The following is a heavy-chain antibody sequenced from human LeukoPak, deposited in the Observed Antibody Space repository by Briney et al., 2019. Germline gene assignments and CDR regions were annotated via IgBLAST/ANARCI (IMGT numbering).Heavy chain of an antibody. CDR3: ARREMATAYYFDY. Sequence: GGSLRLSCAASGFTFSSYSMNWVRQAPGKGLEWVSSISSSSYIYYADSVKGRFTISRDNAKNSLYLQMNSLRAEDTAVYYCARREMATAYYFDYWGQGTLVTVSS. V-gene: IGHV3-21*01. CDR1: GFTFSSYS. CDR2: ISSSSYI. J-gene: IGHJ4*02. D-gene: IGHD5-24*01.